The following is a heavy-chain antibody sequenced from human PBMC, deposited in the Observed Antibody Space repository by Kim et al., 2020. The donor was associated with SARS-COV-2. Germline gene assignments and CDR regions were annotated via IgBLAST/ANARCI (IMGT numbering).Heavy chain of an antibody. CDR1: GFTFSSYW. V-gene: IGHV3-74*01. D-gene: IGHD5-18*01. Sequence: GGSLRLSCGVSGFTFSSYWMHWVRQAPGKGLVWVSRINSAGSSTSYADSVKGRFTISRDNAKNTLYLQMNSLRAEDTAVYYCVRGGGYSYSGVDVWGQGTTVTVSS. CDR3: VRGGGYSYSGVDV. J-gene: IGHJ6*02. CDR2: INSAGSST.